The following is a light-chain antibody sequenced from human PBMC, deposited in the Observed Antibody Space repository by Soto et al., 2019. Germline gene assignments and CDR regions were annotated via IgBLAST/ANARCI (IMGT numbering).Light chain of an antibody. V-gene: IGKV4-1*01. J-gene: IGKJ1*01. CDR3: QQYYSTPSWT. CDR2: WAS. Sequence: DIVMTQSPDSLAVSLGERATINCKSSQSVLYSSNNKNYLAWYQQKPGQPPKLLIYWASTRESGVPDRLSGSGSGTDFTPTISSLQAEDVAVYYCQQYYSTPSWTFGQGTKVEIK. CDR1: QSVLYSSNNKNY.